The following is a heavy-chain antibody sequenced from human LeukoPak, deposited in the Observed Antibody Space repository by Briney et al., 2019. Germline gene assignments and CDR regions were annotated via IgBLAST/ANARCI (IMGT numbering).Heavy chain of an antibody. D-gene: IGHD6-19*01. CDR2: IIPIFGTA. J-gene: IGHJ4*02. CDR3: AGFSGWLVPFDY. V-gene: IGHV1-69*13. Sequence: RASVKVSCKASGGTFSSYAISWVRQAPGQRLEWMGGIIPIFGTANYAQKFQGRVTITADESTSTAYMELSSLRSEDTAVYYCAGFSGWLVPFDYWGQGTLVTVSS. CDR1: GGTFSSYA.